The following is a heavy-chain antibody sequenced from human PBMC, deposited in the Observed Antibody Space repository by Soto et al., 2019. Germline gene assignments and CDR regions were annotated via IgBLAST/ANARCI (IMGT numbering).Heavy chain of an antibody. CDR1: GNSVSSNSAA. CDR3: ARDLPRYSSGWYYYYYGMDV. J-gene: IGHJ6*02. D-gene: IGHD6-19*01. V-gene: IGHV6-1*01. Sequence: PSQTLSLTCAISGNSVSSNSAAWNWIKPSPSRDLEWLGRTYYRSKWYNDYAVSVNSRITINPDTSKNQFSLQLNSVTPEDTAVYYCARDLPRYSSGWYYYYYGMDVRGQGTTVTVSS. CDR2: TYYRSKWYN.